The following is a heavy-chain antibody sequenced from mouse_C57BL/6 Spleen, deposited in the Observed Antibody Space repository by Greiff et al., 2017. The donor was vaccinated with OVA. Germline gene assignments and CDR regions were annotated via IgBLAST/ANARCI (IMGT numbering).Heavy chain of an antibody. CDR1: GYTFTSYW. D-gene: IGHD2-4*01. CDR2: IDPSDSYT. Sequence: QVQLKQPGAELVMPGASVKLSCKASGYTFTSYWMHWVKQRPGQGLEWIGEIDPSDSYTNYNQKFKGKSTLTVDKSSSTAYMQLSSLTSEDSAVYYCARRRNDYDYFDYWGQGTTLTVSS. V-gene: IGHV1-69*01. J-gene: IGHJ2*01. CDR3: ARRRNDYDYFDY.